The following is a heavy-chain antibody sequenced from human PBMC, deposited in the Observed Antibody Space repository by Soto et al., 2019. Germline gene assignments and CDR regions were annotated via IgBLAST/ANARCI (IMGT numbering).Heavy chain of an antibody. Sequence: SETLSLTCTVSGGSISSYYWSWIRQPPGKGLEWIAYIYYSGSTNYNPSLKSRVTISVDTSKNQFSLKLSSVTAADTAVYYCARGNWNSSHWFDPWGQGTLVTVSS. CDR1: GGSISSYY. CDR2: IYYSGST. D-gene: IGHD1-7*01. J-gene: IGHJ5*02. V-gene: IGHV4-59*01. CDR3: ARGNWNSSHWFDP.